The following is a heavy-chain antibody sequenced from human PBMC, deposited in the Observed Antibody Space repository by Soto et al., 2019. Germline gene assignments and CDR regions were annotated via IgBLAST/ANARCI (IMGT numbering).Heavy chain of an antibody. V-gene: IGHV3-72*01. Sequence: GGSLRLSCAASGFTFSDHDRDWVRQAPGKGLEWVGRCRNKANSYSTEYAASVKGRFTISRDDSKNSLYLQMNSLKTEDTAVYYCTRVGLPPARDFQHWGQGTLVTVSS. CDR3: TRVGLPPARDFQH. D-gene: IGHD5-12*01. J-gene: IGHJ1*01. CDR2: CRNKANSYST. CDR1: GFTFSDHD.